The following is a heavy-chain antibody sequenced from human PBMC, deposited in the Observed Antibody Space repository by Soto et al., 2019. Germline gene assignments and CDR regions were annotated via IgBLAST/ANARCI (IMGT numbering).Heavy chain of an antibody. J-gene: IGHJ6*02. D-gene: IGHD3-10*01. Sequence: QVQLVQSGAEVQEPGSSVRVSCKASGGTFANFIMNWVRQTPGQGLEWMGGIVPMLGTPTYAEKFKGRVTISAAGSTSTAYMELTSLRSEDTAIYYCARNGTYGSSLSPYSGMDVWGQGTTVTVSS. CDR1: GGTFANFI. V-gene: IGHV1-69*01. CDR2: IVPMLGTP. CDR3: ARNGTYGSSLSPYSGMDV.